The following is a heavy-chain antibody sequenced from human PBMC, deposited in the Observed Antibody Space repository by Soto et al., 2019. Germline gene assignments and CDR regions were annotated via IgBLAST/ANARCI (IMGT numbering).Heavy chain of an antibody. J-gene: IGHJ4*02. CDR3: ARDIGLTYYYDSSGYPGY. CDR2: INPSGGST. D-gene: IGHD3-22*01. Sequence: ASVRVFCRASGYTFTSDYMHWVRQAPGEGLEWMGIINPSGGSTSYAQKFQGRVTMTRDTSTSTVYMELSSLRSEDTAVYYCARDIGLTYYYDSSGYPGYWAEGTLVPVSS. CDR1: GYTFTSDY. V-gene: IGHV1-46*01.